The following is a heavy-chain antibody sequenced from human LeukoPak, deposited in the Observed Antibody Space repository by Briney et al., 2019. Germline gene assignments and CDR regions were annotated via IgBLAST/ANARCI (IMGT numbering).Heavy chain of an antibody. CDR1: GGSFSGYY. V-gene: IGHV4-34*01. CDR2: IYHSGRT. D-gene: IGHD5-12*01. Sequence: PSETLSLTCGVYGGSFSGYYWSWIRQPPGKGLEWIGEIYHSGRTNYNPSLKTRVTISVDTSKNQFSLKLSSVTAADKAVYYCARDHKAWLRFAFDIWGQGTMVTVSS. CDR3: ARDHKAWLRFAFDI. J-gene: IGHJ3*02.